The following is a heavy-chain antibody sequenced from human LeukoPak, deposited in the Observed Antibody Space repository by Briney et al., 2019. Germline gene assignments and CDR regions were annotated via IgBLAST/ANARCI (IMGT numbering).Heavy chain of an antibody. V-gene: IGHV3-7*01. Sequence: AGGSLRLSCAASGFTFSSYAMSWVRQAPGKGLEWVANIKDDGGEKNYVDSVKGRFTISRDNAKKSLYLQMNSLRAEDTAVYYCARFSGRSPFDPWGQGTLVTVSS. CDR3: ARFSGRSPFDP. D-gene: IGHD3-10*01. CDR1: GFTFSSYA. J-gene: IGHJ5*02. CDR2: IKDDGGEK.